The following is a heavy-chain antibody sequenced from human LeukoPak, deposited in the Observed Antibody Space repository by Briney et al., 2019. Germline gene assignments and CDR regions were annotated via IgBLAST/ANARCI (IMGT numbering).Heavy chain of an antibody. J-gene: IGHJ4*02. V-gene: IGHV1-69*04. D-gene: IGHD6-13*01. CDR3: AGHIAAAGIDY. CDR2: IIPILGIA. CDR1: GGTFSSYA. Sequence: ASVTVSCKASGGTFSSYAISWVRQAPGQGREWMGRIIPILGIANYAQKFQGRVTITADKSTSTAYMELSSLRSEDTAVYYCAGHIAAAGIDYWGQGTLVTVSS.